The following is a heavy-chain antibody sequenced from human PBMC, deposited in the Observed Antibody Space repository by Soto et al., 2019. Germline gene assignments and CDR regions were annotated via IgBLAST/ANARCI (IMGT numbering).Heavy chain of an antibody. CDR3: ARAGKFYYDILTGYYRNQPFDP. CDR2: ISAYNGNT. Sequence: ASVKVSCKASGYTFTSYGISWVRQAPGQGLEWMGWISAYNGNTNYAQKLQGRVTMTTDTSASTAYMELRSLRSDDTAVYYCARAGKFYYDILTGYYRNQPFDPWGQGTLVTVS. D-gene: IGHD3-9*01. V-gene: IGHV1-18*01. J-gene: IGHJ5*02. CDR1: GYTFTSYG.